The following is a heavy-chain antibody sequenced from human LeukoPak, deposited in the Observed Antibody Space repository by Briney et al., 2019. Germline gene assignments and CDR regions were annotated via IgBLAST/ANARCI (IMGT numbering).Heavy chain of an antibody. CDR2: ISGSGGST. Sequence: GGSLRLSCAASGFTFSSYGMHWVRQAPGKGLEWVSAISGSGGSTYYADSVKGRFTISRDNSKNTLYLQMNSLRAEDTAVYYCAKFPFNYYDSSGYLESWGQGTLVTVSS. CDR3: AKFPFNYYDSSGYLES. V-gene: IGHV3-23*01. J-gene: IGHJ4*02. D-gene: IGHD3-22*01. CDR1: GFTFSSYG.